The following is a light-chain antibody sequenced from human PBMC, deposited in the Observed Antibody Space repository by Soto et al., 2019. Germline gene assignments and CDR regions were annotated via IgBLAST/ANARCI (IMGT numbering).Light chain of an antibody. CDR2: NNN. J-gene: IGLJ2*01. V-gene: IGLV1-44*01. CDR1: TSNIGRNT. Sequence: QPVLTQPPSASGTPGQRVTISCSGTTSNIGRNTVNWYQQLPGTAPKLLIYNNNQRPSGVPDRFSGSKSGTSASLAISGLQSEDEADYYCASWDDSLSGHVIFGGGTKLTVL. CDR3: ASWDDSLSGHVI.